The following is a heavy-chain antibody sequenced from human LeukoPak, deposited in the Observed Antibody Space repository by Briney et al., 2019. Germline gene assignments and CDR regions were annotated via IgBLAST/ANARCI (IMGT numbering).Heavy chain of an antibody. CDR3: ARVSDSRGYFTHFDR. CDR2: ISSDGSKT. D-gene: IGHD3-22*01. Sequence: PGGSLRLSCTASAFTFSSYSMHWVRQAPGKGLEWAAAISSDGSKTFYTDSVKGRFTISRVNSKDTVFLQMDSLRPEDTAVYYCARVSDSRGYFTHFDRWGQGTLVTVSS. CDR1: AFTFSSYS. V-gene: IGHV3-30*04. J-gene: IGHJ4*02.